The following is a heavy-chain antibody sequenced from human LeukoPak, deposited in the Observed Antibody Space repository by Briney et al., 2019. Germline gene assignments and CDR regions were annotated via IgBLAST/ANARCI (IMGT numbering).Heavy chain of an antibody. J-gene: IGHJ4*02. CDR3: AKVSMVRGAVSM. CDR2: ISYADGSYK. CDR1: GFTFSSYA. D-gene: IGHD3-10*01. V-gene: IGHV3-30*01. Sequence: GGSLRLSCAASGFTFSSYAMHWVRQAPGKGLEWVAAISYADGSYKYYADSVKGRFTISRDSSENTLYLQMNSLRAEDTAVYYCAKVSMVRGAVSMWGQGTLVTVSS.